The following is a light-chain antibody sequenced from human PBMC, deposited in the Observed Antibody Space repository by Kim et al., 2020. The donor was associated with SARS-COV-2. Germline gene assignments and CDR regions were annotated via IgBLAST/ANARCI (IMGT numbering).Light chain of an antibody. CDR3: QLCTSYRT. CDR2: KAS. V-gene: IGKV1-5*03. Sequence: DIQMTQSPSTLAASVGERVTITCRASQSINDWLAWYQQKPGKAPKLLIYKASTLEGGVPSRFSGSGSGTEFTLTISSLQPDDYAIYYYQLCTSYRTFGQGTKVDIK. CDR1: QSINDW. J-gene: IGKJ1*01.